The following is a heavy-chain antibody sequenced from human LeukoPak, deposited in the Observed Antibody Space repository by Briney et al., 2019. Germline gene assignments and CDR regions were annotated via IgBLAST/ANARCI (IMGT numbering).Heavy chain of an antibody. Sequence: PSGTLSLTCAVSGGSISSSNWWSWVRQPPGKGLEWIGEIYHSGSTNYNPSLKSRVTISVDKSKNQFPLKLSSVTAADTAVYYCARTEIIISPLWFDPWGQGTLVTVSS. CDR1: GGSISSSNW. CDR2: IYHSGST. J-gene: IGHJ5*02. CDR3: ARTEIIISPLWFDP. V-gene: IGHV4-4*02. D-gene: IGHD5-24*01.